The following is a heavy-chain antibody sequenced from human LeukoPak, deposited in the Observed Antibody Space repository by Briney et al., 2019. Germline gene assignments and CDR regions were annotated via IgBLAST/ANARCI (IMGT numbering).Heavy chain of an antibody. CDR2: INPNTGGT. CDR3: ARDISGVHYDY. V-gene: IGHV1-2*02. CDR1: GYTAGYF. D-gene: IGHD3-10*01. Sequence: ASVKVSCKASGYTAGYFMHWVRQAPGQGLEWVGWINPNTGGTNYAQKIQGRVTMTSDTSIKTVYMELNGLRSDDTAMYYCARDISGVHYDYWGQGTLVTVSS. J-gene: IGHJ4*02.